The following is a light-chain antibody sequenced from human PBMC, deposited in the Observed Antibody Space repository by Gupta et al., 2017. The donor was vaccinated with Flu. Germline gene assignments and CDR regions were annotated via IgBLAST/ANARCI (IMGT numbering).Light chain of an antibody. J-gene: IGKJ4*01. CDR3: QQYESTRAIT. Sequence: DIVMSQSRDSLAVSLGERATLNCTSRQRLLDRSNNKDCLAWYKQKPGQPPKLLMNLASTREAGVPDRFVGSGCGKDVSLTISSRQAEEVAGYYCQQYESTRAITFGGGTKVEIK. V-gene: IGKV4-1*01. CDR1: QRLLDRSNNKDC. CDR2: LAS.